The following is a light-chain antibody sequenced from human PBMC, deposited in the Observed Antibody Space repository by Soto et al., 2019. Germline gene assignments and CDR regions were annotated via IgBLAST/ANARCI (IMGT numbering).Light chain of an antibody. CDR1: QSVSTS. J-gene: IGKJ1*01. CDR2: DAS. V-gene: IGKV3-11*01. Sequence: IVLTQSPVTLALSPGERAVLSCRASQSVSTSLAWYQHKPGQAPRLFIYDASKRAPGIPARFSGSGSGTDFTLTISSLAPEDFGVYYCQVRDVWPSFGQGTKVEI. CDR3: QVRDVWPS.